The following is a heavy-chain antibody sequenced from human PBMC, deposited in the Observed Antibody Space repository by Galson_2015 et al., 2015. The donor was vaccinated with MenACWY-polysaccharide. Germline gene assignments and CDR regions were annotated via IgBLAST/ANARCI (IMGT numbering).Heavy chain of an antibody. J-gene: IGHJ4*02. Sequence: SLRLSCAASGFDFSSYAMSWVRQAPGKGLEWVSGLSPTTGNTYYADSVRGRFTISRDNSKNTLYLQMDSLRAEDTALYYCAKGAAHYVSGNYYDYWGQGTQVTVSS. D-gene: IGHD3-10*01. CDR1: GFDFSSYA. V-gene: IGHV3-23*01. CDR2: LSPTTGNT. CDR3: AKGAAHYVSGNYYDY.